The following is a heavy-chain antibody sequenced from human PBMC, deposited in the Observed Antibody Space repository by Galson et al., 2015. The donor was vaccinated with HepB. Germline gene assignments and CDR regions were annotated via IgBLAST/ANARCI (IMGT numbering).Heavy chain of an antibody. CDR2: IKQDGSEE. J-gene: IGHJ4*02. D-gene: IGHD3-3*01. V-gene: IGHV3-7*01. Sequence: SLRLSCAASGFTFSSYWMSWVRQAPGKGLEWVANIKQDGSEEYYVDSVKGRFTISRDNAKNSLYLQMNSLRAEDTAVYYCARDRWTVMEWLLYDYWGQGTLVSVSS. CDR3: ARDRWTVMEWLLYDY. CDR1: GFTFSSYW.